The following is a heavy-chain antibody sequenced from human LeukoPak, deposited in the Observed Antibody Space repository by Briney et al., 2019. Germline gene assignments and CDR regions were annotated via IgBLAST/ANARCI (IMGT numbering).Heavy chain of an antibody. J-gene: IGHJ5*02. V-gene: IGHV1-18*01. CDR2: ISAYNGNT. CDR1: GYTFTSYG. Sequence: ASVKVSCKASGYTFTSYGISWVRQAPGQGIEWMGWISAYNGNTNYAQKLQGRVTMTTDTSPSTAYMELRSLRSDDTAVYYCARVSGMVLLWFGNISPTGWFDPWGQGTLVTVSS. D-gene: IGHD3-10*01. CDR3: ARVSGMVLLWFGNISPTGWFDP.